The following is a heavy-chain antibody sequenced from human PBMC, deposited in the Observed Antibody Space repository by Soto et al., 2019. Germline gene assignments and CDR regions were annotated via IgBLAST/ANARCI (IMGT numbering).Heavy chain of an antibody. CDR1: GLTFSDSA. CDR2: IRSKTNNYAT. V-gene: IGHV3-73*01. J-gene: IGHJ4*02. Sequence: GGSLRLSCAASGLTFSDSAIHWVRQASGKGLEWVGRIRSKTNNYATTYAASVKGRFTISRDDSKNTAYLQMNSLKTEDTAVYYCTTDFYDSSGFRFWGQGTLVPVSS. D-gene: IGHD3-22*01. CDR3: TTDFYDSSGFRF.